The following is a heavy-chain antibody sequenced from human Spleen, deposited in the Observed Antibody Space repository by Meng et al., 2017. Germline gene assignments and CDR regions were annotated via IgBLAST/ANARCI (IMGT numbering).Heavy chain of an antibody. Sequence: QVHLQQWVAGLLKPSETLSLTCAVYGASFSGYYWSWIRQSPGKGLEWIGDINHSGSANYNPSLKSRLSISVDTSKNQISLKLTSVTAADTAVYYCAREANGDRWYFDLWGRGTLVTVSS. CDR2: INHSGSA. J-gene: IGHJ2*01. D-gene: IGHD7-27*01. V-gene: IGHV4-34*01. CDR3: AREANGDRWYFDL. CDR1: GASFSGYY.